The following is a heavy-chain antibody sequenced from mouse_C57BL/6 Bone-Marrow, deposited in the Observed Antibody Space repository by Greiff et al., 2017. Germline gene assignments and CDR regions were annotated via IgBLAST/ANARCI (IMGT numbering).Heavy chain of an antibody. Sequence: VQLQQSGPGLVQPSQSLSITCTVSGFSLTSYGVHWVRQSPGKGLEWLGVMRSGGSTDYNADFISKLSISKDKSTSQVFFKMNSLQADDTAIYYCARRLWGRCFAYWGQGTLVTVSA. D-gene: IGHD3-3*01. CDR1: GFSLTSYG. V-gene: IGHV2-2*01. CDR2: MRSGGST. CDR3: ARRLWGRCFAY. J-gene: IGHJ3*01.